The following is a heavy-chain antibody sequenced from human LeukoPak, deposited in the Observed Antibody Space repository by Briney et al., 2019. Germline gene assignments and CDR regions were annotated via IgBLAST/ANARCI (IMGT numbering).Heavy chain of an antibody. CDR2: ISSSSSYI. V-gene: IGHV3-21*01. J-gene: IGHJ3*02. CDR3: ASDSGSYHTLDAFDI. Sequence: GGSLRLSCAASGFTFSSYSMNWVRQAPGKGLEWVSSISSSSSYIYYADSVKGRFTISRDNTKNSLYLQMNSLRAEDTAVYYCASDSGSYHTLDAFDIWGQGTMVTVSS. D-gene: IGHD1-26*01. CDR1: GFTFSSYS.